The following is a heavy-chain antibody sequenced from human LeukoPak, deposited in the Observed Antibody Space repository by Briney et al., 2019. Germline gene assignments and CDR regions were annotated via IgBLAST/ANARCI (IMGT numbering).Heavy chain of an antibody. Sequence: ASVKVSCKASGYTFTSYDINWVRQATGQGLEWMGWMNPNSGNTGYAQKFQGRITMTRDTSTSTVYMELSSLRSDDTAVYYCARDKDSTGWYGGFDSWGQGTLVTVSS. CDR3: ARDKDSTGWYGGFDS. D-gene: IGHD6-19*01. CDR1: GYTFTSYD. CDR2: MNPNSGNT. V-gene: IGHV1-8*01. J-gene: IGHJ4*02.